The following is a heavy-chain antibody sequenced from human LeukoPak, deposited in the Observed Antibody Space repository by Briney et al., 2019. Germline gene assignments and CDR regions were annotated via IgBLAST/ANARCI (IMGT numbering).Heavy chain of an antibody. J-gene: IGHJ4*02. V-gene: IGHV1-8*01. CDR2: MNPNSGNT. CDR3: ARLTTVTNYDDY. D-gene: IGHD4-17*01. CDR1: GYTFTSYD. Sequence: ASVTVSCKASGYTFTSYDINWVRQATGQGLEWMGWMNPNSGNTGYAQKFQGRVTMTRNTSISTAYMELSSLRSEDTAVYYCARLTTVTNYDDYWGQGTLVTFSS.